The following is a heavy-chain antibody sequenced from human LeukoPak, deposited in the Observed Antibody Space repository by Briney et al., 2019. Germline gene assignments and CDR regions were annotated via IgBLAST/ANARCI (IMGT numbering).Heavy chain of an antibody. J-gene: IGHJ3*02. Sequence: PSETLSLTCSVSGDSIRRYSCYWIRQPAGKTLEWIGHFSPTGSTNYNPSLKSRVTISVDTSKNQCSLKLSSVTAADTAVYYCARHGGGGRAFDIWGQGTMVTVSS. CDR3: ARHGGGGRAFDI. V-gene: IGHV4-59*08. CDR2: FSPTGST. D-gene: IGHD3-16*01. CDR1: GDSIRRYS.